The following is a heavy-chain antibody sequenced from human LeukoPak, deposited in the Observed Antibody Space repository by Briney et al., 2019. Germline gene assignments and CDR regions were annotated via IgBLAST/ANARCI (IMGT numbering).Heavy chain of an antibody. CDR3: ARDLIVATIKAGNPNDY. D-gene: IGHD5-12*01. V-gene: IGHV3-48*04. Sequence: AGGSLRLSWAASGFTFGSYSMNWVRQAPGKGLEWVSYISSSSSTIYYADSVKGRFTISRDNAKNSLYLQMNSLRAEDTAVYYCARDLIVATIKAGNPNDYWGQGTLVTVSS. CDR1: GFTFGSYS. J-gene: IGHJ4*02. CDR2: ISSSSSTI.